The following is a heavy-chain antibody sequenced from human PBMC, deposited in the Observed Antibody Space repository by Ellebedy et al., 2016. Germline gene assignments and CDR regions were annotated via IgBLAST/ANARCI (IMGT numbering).Heavy chain of an antibody. D-gene: IGHD2-21*02. CDR3: ARLGGNYCGGDCGL. Sequence: SETLSLXXTVSGGSIGSSTYYWGWIRQPPGRGLEWIGSIYYSGNTYTNPSLKSRLTISVDTSKNQFSLRLSSVTAADTAVYYCARLGGNYCGGDCGLWGQGTLVTVSS. J-gene: IGHJ4*02. CDR1: GGSIGSSTYY. V-gene: IGHV4-39*07. CDR2: IYYSGNT.